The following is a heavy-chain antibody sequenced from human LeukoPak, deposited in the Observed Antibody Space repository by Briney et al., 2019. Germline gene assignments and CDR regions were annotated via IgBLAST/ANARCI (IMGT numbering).Heavy chain of an antibody. J-gene: IGHJ4*02. Sequence: PSETLSLTCTVSGGSIDRRGYYWGWIRQPPGKGLEWNGTFSYHGATYYSPSLNSRVTISLDTSKNQFSLKLSSVTAAETAVYYCSSAHCPNGVCLIDYWGQGTRVTVSS. CDR2: FSYHGAT. CDR1: GGSIDRRGYY. D-gene: IGHD2-8*01. CDR3: SSAHCPNGVCLIDY. V-gene: IGHV4-39*01.